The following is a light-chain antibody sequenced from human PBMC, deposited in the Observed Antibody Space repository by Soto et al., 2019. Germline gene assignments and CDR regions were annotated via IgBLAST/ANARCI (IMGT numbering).Light chain of an antibody. V-gene: IGLV2-8*01. Sequence: QAVLTQPPSASGSPGQSVTISCTGTSSDVGGYNYVSWYQQHPGKAPKLMIYEVSKRPSGVPDRFSGSKAGNTASLTVSGLQAEDKADYYCSAYAGSNNPHVVFGGGTKLTVL. CDR2: EVS. CDR3: SAYAGSNNPHVV. CDR1: SSDVGGYNY. J-gene: IGLJ2*01.